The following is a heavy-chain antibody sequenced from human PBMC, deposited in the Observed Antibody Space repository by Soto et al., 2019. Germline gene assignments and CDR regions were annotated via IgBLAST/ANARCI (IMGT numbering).Heavy chain of an antibody. CDR2: IIPIFSIA. Sequence: QVQLVQSGAEVKKPGSSVKVSCKASGGTFSSYAISWVRQAPGQGLEWMGGIIPIFSIANYAQKFQGRVTITADESTSTAYMELSSMRSEDTAVYYCARDWGSSSSHYYFDYWGQATLVTVSS. J-gene: IGHJ4*02. CDR1: GGTFSSYA. CDR3: ARDWGSSSSHYYFDY. V-gene: IGHV1-69*01. D-gene: IGHD6-6*01.